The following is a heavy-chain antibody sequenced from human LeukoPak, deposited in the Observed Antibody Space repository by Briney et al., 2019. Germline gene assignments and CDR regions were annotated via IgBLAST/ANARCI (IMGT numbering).Heavy chain of an antibody. V-gene: IGHV3-30*04. Sequence: GGSLRLSCAASGFTFSSNAMHWVRQAPGKGLEWVAVISNDGSNKYYADSVKGRFTISRDNSKNTLYSQMNSLRAEDTAVYYCARALEYNWIGNYFDYWGQGTLVTVSS. J-gene: IGHJ4*02. CDR1: GFTFSSNA. D-gene: IGHD1-20*01. CDR3: ARALEYNWIGNYFDY. CDR2: ISNDGSNK.